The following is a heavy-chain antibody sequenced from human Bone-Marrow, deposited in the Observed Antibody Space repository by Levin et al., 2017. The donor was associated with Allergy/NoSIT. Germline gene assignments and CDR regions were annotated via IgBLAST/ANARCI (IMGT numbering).Heavy chain of an antibody. D-gene: IGHD3-10*01. CDR2: INPADSNT. CDR3: ARSRIAVVRSLDL. Sequence: GGSLRLSCKGSGYSFTTYWIGGVRQMPGQGLEWMGIINPADSNTKYSPSFQGQVTFSADKSISTAYLQWTSRKSSDTGIYFCARSRIAVVRSLDLWGRGTLVTVSS. J-gene: IGHJ2*01. CDR1: GYSFTTYW. V-gene: IGHV5-51*01.